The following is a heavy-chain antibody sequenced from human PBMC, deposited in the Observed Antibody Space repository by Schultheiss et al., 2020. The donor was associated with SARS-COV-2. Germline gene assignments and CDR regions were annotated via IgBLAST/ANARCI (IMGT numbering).Heavy chain of an antibody. D-gene: IGHD5-18*01. V-gene: IGHV4-61*01. CDR2: IYSSGST. J-gene: IGHJ5*02. CDR1: GGSVSSGSYF. CDR3: ARDRKGDTGYNWFDP. Sequence: SETLSLTCTVSGGSVSSGSYFWSWIRQPPGKGLEWIGYIYSSGSTNYNPSLKSRVTISVDTSKNQFSLKLSSVTAADTAVYYCARDRKGDTGYNWFDPWGQGTLVTVSS.